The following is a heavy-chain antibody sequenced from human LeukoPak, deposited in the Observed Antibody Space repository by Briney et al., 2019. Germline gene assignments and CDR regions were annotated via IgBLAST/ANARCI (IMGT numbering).Heavy chain of an antibody. CDR2: ISSTSSYI. CDR3: AIVSQWLVPY. D-gene: IGHD6-19*01. CDR1: GFTFSNYY. Sequence: GGSLRLYSAASGFTFSNYYMSWIRQAPGKGLEWVSYISSTSSYINYADSVKGRFTISRDNAKNSLFLQMNSLRAEDTAVYYCAIVSQWLVPYWGQRTLVTVSS. J-gene: IGHJ4*02. V-gene: IGHV3-11*05.